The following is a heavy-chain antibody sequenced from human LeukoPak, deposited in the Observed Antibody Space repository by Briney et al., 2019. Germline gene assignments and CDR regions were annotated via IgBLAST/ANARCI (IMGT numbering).Heavy chain of an antibody. D-gene: IGHD6-19*01. CDR1: GFTFIDYD. Sequence: GGSLRLFCAASGFTFIDYDMHWVRQVIGKGLEWVSAISIRGDTHYSGSVKGRFTISRENAESSLYLQMNSLRAEDTAVYYCARGGIQVSGIDEFDYWGQGTLVTVSS. CDR3: ARGGIQVSGIDEFDY. J-gene: IGHJ4*02. CDR2: ISIRGDT. V-gene: IGHV3-13*01.